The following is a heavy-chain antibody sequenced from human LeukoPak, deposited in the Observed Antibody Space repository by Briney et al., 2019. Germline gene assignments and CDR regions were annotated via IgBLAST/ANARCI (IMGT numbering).Heavy chain of an antibody. J-gene: IGHJ4*02. CDR1: GGSISSYY. CDR3: ARGYYDSSGYFFDY. V-gene: IGHV4-59*01. CDR2: IYYSGST. Sequence: SETLSLTCTVSGGSISSYYWSWIRQPPGKGLEWIGYIYYSGSTNYNPSLKSRVTISVDTSKNQFSLKLSSATAADTAVYYCARGYYDSSGYFFDYWGQGTLVTVSS. D-gene: IGHD3-22*01.